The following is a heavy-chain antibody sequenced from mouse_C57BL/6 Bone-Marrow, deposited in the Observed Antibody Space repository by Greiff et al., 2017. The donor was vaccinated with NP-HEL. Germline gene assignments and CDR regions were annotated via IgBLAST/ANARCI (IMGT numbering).Heavy chain of an antibody. CDR2: IDPENGDT. D-gene: IGHD1-1*01. CDR1: GFNIKDDY. Sequence: VQLKESGAELVRPGASVKLSCTASGFNIKDDYMHWVKQRPEQGLEWIGWIDPENGDTEYASKFQGKATITADTSSNTAYLQLSSLTSEDTAVYYCTPLLLYFDYWGQGTTLTVSS. V-gene: IGHV14-4*01. CDR3: TPLLLYFDY. J-gene: IGHJ2*01.